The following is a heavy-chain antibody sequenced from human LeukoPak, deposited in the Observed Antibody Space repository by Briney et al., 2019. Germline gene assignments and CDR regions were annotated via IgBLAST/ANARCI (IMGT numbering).Heavy chain of an antibody. J-gene: IGHJ3*02. D-gene: IGHD6-19*01. V-gene: IGHV3-30*04. CDR1: GFTFSSYA. CDR3: ARGLSTAIRQWLANDAFDI. CDR2: ISYDGSNK. Sequence: GRSLRLSCAASGFTFSSYAMHWVRQAPGKGLEWVAVISYDGSNKYYADSVKGRFTISRDNSKNTLYLQMNSLRAEDTAVYYCARGLSTAIRQWLANDAFDIWGQGTMVTVSS.